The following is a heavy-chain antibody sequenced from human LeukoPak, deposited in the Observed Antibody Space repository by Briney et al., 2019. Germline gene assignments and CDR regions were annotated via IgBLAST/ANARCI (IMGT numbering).Heavy chain of an antibody. J-gene: IGHJ6*04. CDR2: IYYSGST. Sequence: SETLSLTCTVSGGSISSGDYYGSWIRQPPGKGLEWIGYIYYSGSTYYNPSLKSRVTISVDTSKNQFSLKLSSVTAADTAVYYCARDLTSGLDVWGKGTTVTVCS. CDR3: ARDLTSGLDV. CDR1: GGSISSGDYY. V-gene: IGHV4-30-4*01. D-gene: IGHD1-14*01.